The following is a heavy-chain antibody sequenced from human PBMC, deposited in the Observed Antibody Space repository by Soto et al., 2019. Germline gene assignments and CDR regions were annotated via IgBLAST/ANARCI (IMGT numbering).Heavy chain of an antibody. D-gene: IGHD6-6*01. J-gene: IGHJ6*02. Sequence: SQTLSLTCAISGDSVSSNSAAWNWIRQSPSRGLEWLGRTYYRSKWYNDYAVSVKSRITINPDTSKNQFSLQLNSVTPEDTAVYYCAREYLVPEDSSSSVYYYGMDVWGQGTTVTVYS. V-gene: IGHV6-1*01. CDR3: AREYLVPEDSSSSVYYYGMDV. CDR1: GDSVSSNSAA. CDR2: TYYRSKWYN.